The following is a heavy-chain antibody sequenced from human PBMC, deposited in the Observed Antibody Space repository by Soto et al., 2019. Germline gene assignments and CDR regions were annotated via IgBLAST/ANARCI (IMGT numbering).Heavy chain of an antibody. D-gene: IGHD6-19*01. J-gene: IGHJ6*02. CDR1: GYNFGTYW. CDR3: ARHLHSGWLYGLDG. V-gene: IGHV5-10-1*01. CDR2: IAPSDSYT. Sequence: PGESLKISCKVSGYNFGTYWISWVRQMPGKGLEWMGRIAPSDSYTYYSPSFQGHVTISADTSISTAYLQWSSLKASDTAVYYCARHLHSGWLYGLDGWGQGTTVTVSS.